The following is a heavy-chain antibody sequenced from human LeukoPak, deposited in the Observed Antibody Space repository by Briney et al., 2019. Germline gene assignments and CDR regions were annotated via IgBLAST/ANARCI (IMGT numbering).Heavy chain of an antibody. CDR2: IYPGDSDT. V-gene: IGHV5-51*01. J-gene: IGHJ4*02. Sequence: GESLKISCKGSGYSFTNNWIAWVRQMPGKGVEWMGIIYPGDSDTKYGPSLQGQVTISADKSISVAYLQWSSLKASDTAMYYCARVAGVSVSGLNYFDYWGQGTLVTVSS. CDR1: GYSFTNNW. D-gene: IGHD3-10*01. CDR3: ARVAGVSVSGLNYFDY.